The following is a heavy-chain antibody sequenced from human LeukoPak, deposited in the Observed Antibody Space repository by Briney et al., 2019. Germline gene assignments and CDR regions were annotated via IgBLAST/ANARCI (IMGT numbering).Heavy chain of an antibody. Sequence: PSQTLSLTCTVSGGSISSGGYYWSWIRQPPGKGLEWIGYIYHSGSTYYNPSLKSRVTISVDRSKNQFSLKLSSVTAADTAVYYCARTVAIAAAGFDYWGQGTLVTVSS. D-gene: IGHD6-13*01. J-gene: IGHJ4*02. CDR1: GGSISSGGYY. CDR3: ARTVAIAAAGFDY. CDR2: IYHSGST. V-gene: IGHV4-30-2*01.